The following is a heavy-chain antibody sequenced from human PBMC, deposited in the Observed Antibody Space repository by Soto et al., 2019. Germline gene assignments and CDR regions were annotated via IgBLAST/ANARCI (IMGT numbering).Heavy chain of an antibody. Sequence: SETLSLTCSVSGGSISSGDYYWSWIRQPPGEGLEWIGYIYYSGSTYYNPSLKSRVTISVDTSKNQFSLKLSSVTAADTAVYYCARGAELDYGSGSYYSDYFDYWGQGTLVTVSS. V-gene: IGHV4-30-4*01. CDR3: ARGAELDYGSGSYYSDYFDY. CDR1: GGSISSGDYY. J-gene: IGHJ4*02. D-gene: IGHD3-10*01. CDR2: IYYSGST.